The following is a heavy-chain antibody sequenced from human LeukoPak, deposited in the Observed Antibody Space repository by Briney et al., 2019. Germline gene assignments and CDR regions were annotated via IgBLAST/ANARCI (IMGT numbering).Heavy chain of an antibody. V-gene: IGHV3-21*01. CDR1: GFTFSSHA. CDR2: VHSRSGSI. Sequence: GGSLRLSCAASGFTFSSHAMSWVRQAPGKGLEWVSSVHSRSGSIYYADSLKGRFTISRGNAKNSLYLQMNSLRAEDTAVYYCVRDLAWDAFDIWGQGTMVTVSS. CDR3: VRDLAWDAFDI. J-gene: IGHJ3*02.